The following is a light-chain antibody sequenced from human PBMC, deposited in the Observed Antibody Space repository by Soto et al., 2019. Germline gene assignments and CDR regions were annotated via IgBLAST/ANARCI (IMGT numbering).Light chain of an antibody. Sequence: AIQMTQSPSSLSASVGDRVTITCRASQAIKNDLAWYQQKPGKAPKLLIYVTSTLQTGVPSRFSGSGSGTDFTLTISSLQPEDCATYFCLQDYNYPHTFGQGTKLEIK. CDR1: QAIKND. CDR3: LQDYNYPHT. V-gene: IGKV1-6*01. CDR2: VTS. J-gene: IGKJ2*01.